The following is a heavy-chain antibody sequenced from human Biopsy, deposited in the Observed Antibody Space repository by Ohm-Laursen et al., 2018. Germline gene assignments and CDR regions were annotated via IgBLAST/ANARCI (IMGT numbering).Heavy chain of an antibody. J-gene: IGHJ4*02. CDR3: ARHSFGSGRDF. V-gene: IGHV4-39*01. CDR1: DGSISNIINY. CDR2: IYHTGIT. Sequence: GTLSLTCTVTDGSISNIINYWGWIRQPLGKGLEWLGSIYHTGITDYNPPLKSRVTISVDTSNNQSSQKLSSLTAADTAVYCCARHSFGSGRDFWGQGTLVTVSS. D-gene: IGHD3-10*01.